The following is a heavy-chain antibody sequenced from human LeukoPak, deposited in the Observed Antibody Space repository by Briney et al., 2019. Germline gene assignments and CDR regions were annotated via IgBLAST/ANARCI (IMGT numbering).Heavy chain of an antibody. Sequence: GGSLRLSCAASGFTFSSYAMSWVREVPGKGLEWVANIKEDGSQKNYVDSVKGRFTIFRDNAKNSLFLQMNSLRAEDTAVYFCARDRHSGHFDWGQGTLVTVSS. J-gene: IGHJ4*02. V-gene: IGHV3-7*01. CDR3: ARDRHSGHFD. CDR1: GFTFSSYA. D-gene: IGHD1-26*01. CDR2: IKEDGSQK.